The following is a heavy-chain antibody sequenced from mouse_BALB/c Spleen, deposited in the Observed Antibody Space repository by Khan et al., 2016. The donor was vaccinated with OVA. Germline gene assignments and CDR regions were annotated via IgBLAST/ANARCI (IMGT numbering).Heavy chain of an antibody. CDR3: VRSRYYYGRAYEGFAY. CDR2: ISPNNDGS. D-gene: IGHD1-1*01. CDR1: GYTFTSYV. V-gene: IGHV1S136*01. J-gene: IGHJ3*01. Sequence: VQLQQSGPELVKPGASVKMSCKASGYTFTSYVMHWVKQKPGQGLEWIGYISPNNDGSKYNEKFRSKATLTSDKSSSTAYMELSSLTSEDSAVYYCVRSRYYYGRAYEGFAYWGQGTLVTVSA.